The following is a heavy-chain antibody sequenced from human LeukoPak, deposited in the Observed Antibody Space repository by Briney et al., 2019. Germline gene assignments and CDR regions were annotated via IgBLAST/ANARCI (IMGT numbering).Heavy chain of an antibody. J-gene: IGHJ3*02. V-gene: IGHV3-7*01. Sequence: GGSLRLSCAATGFTFSSYWMTWVRQPPGKGLEWVANVKQDESEKYYVDSVKGRFTISRDNANNSLYLQMNSLRAEDTAVYYCARDFSDHLIPGERWLQFSGHAFDIWGQGTMVTVSS. CDR3: ARDFSDHLIPGERWLQFSGHAFDI. CDR2: VKQDESEK. CDR1: GFTFSSYW. D-gene: IGHD5-24*01.